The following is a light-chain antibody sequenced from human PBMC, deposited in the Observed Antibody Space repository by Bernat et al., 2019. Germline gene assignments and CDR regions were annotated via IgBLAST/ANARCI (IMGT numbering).Light chain of an antibody. V-gene: IGKV3-15*01. Sequence: VMTQSPVTLSVSPGERATLSCRAAQSISTKLAWYQDRAGQAPRLLIYDASTRATGVPVRFSGSGSGTEFTLTISSLQSDDFAIYFCQEYSSWPRSTFGQGTKLEI. CDR1: QSISTK. J-gene: IGKJ2*01. CDR2: DAS. CDR3: QEYSSWPRST.